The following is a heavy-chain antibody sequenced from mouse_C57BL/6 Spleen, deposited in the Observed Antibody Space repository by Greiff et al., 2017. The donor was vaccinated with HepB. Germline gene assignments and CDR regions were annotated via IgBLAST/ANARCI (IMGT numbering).Heavy chain of an antibody. CDR2: IDPSDSYT. V-gene: IGHV1-50*01. D-gene: IGHD2-2*01. CDR1: GYTFTSYW. Sequence: QVQLQQPGAELVKPGASVKLSCKASGYTFTSYWMQWVKQRPGQGLEWIGEIDPSDSYTNYNQKFKGKATLTVDTSSSTAYMQLSSLTSEDSAVYYCARGGMVTTGAMDYWGQGTSVTVSS. CDR3: ARGGMVTTGAMDY. J-gene: IGHJ4*01.